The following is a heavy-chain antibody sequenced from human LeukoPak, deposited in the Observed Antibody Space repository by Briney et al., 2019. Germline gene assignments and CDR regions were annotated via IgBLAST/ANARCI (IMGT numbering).Heavy chain of an antibody. CDR2: ISGNGDST. D-gene: IGHD1-1*01. Sequence: GGSLRLSCAASGFTFSSYAIHWVRQAPGKGLEFVSSISGNGDSTEYADSVKGRFTISRDNSKNTLYLQMGSLRVEDMAVYYCARGPASWSPGRGYFDLWGRGTLVTVSS. CDR1: GFTFSSYA. J-gene: IGHJ2*01. CDR3: ARGPASWSPGRGYFDL. V-gene: IGHV3-64*02.